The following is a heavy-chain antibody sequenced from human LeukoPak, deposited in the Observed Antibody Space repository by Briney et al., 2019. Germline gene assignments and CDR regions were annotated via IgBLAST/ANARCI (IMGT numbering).Heavy chain of an antibody. CDR3: ARGFSSGSNWFDP. CDR2: ISAYTGNT. V-gene: IGHV1-18*01. J-gene: IGHJ5*02. D-gene: IGHD3-22*01. Sequence: ASVKVSCKASGYTFTSYTMSWVRQAPGQGLEWMGWISAYTGNTNYAQNLQGRVSMTTDTSTSTAYMELRSLRFDDTAVYYCARGFSSGSNWFDPWGQGTLATVSS. CDR1: GYTFTSYT.